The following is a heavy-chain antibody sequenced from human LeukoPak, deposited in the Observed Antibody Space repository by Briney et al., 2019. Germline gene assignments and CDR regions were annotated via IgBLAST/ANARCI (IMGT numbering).Heavy chain of an antibody. V-gene: IGHV4-39*07. CDR1: GGSISSSSYF. D-gene: IGHD4-11*01. CDR3: ARGPDYSSH. Sequence: SETLSLTCSVSGGSISSSSYFWGWIRQPPGKGLEWIGNIYYSGSTYHNPSLNSRVTISVDTSKNQFSLELSSVTAADTAVYYCARGPDYSSHWGQGTLVTVSS. J-gene: IGHJ4*02. CDR2: IYYSGST.